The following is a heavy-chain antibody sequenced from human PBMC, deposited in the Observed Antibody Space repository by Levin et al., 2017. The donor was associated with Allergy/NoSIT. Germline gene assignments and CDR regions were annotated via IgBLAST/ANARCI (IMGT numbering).Heavy chain of an antibody. Sequence: SETLSLTCAVYGGSFSGYYWSWIRQPPGKGLEWIGEINHSGSTNYNPSLKSRVTISVDTSKNQFSLKLSSVTAADTAVYYCARGRGPLSPLRPGYSSSWSGGRDYYYYMDVWGKGTTVTVSS. D-gene: IGHD6-13*01. CDR2: INHSGST. CDR1: GGSFSGYY. CDR3: ARGRGPLSPLRPGYSSSWSGGRDYYYYMDV. J-gene: IGHJ6*03. V-gene: IGHV4-34*01.